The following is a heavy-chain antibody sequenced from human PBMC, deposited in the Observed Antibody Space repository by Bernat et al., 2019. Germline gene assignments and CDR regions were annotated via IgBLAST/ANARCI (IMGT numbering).Heavy chain of an antibody. CDR3: AREPRITMIVVANDAFDI. V-gene: IGHV4-39*01. Sequence: QLQLQESGPGLVKPSETLSLTCTVSGGSISSSSYYWGWIRQPPGKGLEWIGSIYYSGSTYYNPSLKRRVTISVDTSKNQFSLKLSSVTAADTAVYYCAREPRITMIVVANDAFDIWGQGTMVTVSS. D-gene: IGHD3-22*01. J-gene: IGHJ3*02. CDR2: IYYSGST. CDR1: GGSISSSSYY.